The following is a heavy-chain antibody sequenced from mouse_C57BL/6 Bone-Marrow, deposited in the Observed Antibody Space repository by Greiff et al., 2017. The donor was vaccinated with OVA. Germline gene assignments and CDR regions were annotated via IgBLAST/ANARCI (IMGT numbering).Heavy chain of an antibody. CDR3: ARSYGSREFAD. D-gene: IGHD1-1*01. CDR1: GFTFSSST. V-gene: IGHV5-9*01. J-gene: IGHJ3*01. Sequence: EVMLVESGGGLVKPGGSLKLSCAASGFTFSSSTMSWVRQTPEKRLEWVATISGGGGNTYYPDSVKGRFTISRDNAKNTLYLQMSSLRSEDKALYYGARSYGSREFADWGKGTLVTVSA. CDR2: ISGGGGNT.